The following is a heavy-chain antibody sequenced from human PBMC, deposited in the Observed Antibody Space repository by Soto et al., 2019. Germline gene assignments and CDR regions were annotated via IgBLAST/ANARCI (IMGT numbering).Heavy chain of an antibody. Sequence: QVQLVESGGGVVQPGRSLRLSCAASGFTFSSYGMQWVRQAPGKGLEWVAVIWYDGSNKYYADSVKGRFTISRDNSKNTLYLQMNSLRAEDTAVYYCARGRTQYYYYMDVWGKGTTVTVSS. V-gene: IGHV3-33*01. CDR2: IWYDGSNK. J-gene: IGHJ6*03. CDR3: ARGRTQYYYYMDV. CDR1: GFTFSSYG.